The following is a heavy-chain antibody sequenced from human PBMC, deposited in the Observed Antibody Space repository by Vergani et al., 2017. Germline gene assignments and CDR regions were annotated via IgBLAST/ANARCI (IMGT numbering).Heavy chain of an antibody. J-gene: IGHJ4*02. D-gene: IGHD2-21*02. V-gene: IGHV3-30*02. CDR3: AXYLRDSTDGLPDS. CDR2: IGKDGINT. CDR1: GFTFSTFG. Sequence: VQVVESGGGLVKPGGSLRLSCADSGFTFSTFGMHWIRQAPGKGLEWLAYIGKDGINTRYRDAVKGRFTVSRDNSKDILYLQMDSLRSEDTALYYCAXYLRDSTDGLPDSWGPGTLVIVSS.